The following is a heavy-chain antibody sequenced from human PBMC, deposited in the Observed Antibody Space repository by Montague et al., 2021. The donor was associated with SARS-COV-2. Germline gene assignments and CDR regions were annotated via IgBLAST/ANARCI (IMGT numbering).Heavy chain of an antibody. Sequence: PALVTPTQTLTLTCTFSGFSLSTSGMCVSWIRQPPGKALEWLAVIDWDDDKSYSTSLKTRLTISKDTSKHRVVLTMTNMDPVDTATYYCARMPDQVWLDYWGQGILVTVSS. CDR3: ARMPDQVWLDY. D-gene: IGHD5-18*01. V-gene: IGHV2-70*01. J-gene: IGHJ4*02. CDR1: GFSLSTSGMC. CDR2: IDWDDDK.